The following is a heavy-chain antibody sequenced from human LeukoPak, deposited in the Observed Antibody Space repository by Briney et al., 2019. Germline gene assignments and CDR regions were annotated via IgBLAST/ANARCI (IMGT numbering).Heavy chain of an antibody. D-gene: IGHD3-10*01. J-gene: IGHJ4*02. CDR1: GFKFSNYN. CDR3: ATDKLGGSGSYDY. V-gene: IGHV3-21*01. Sequence: GGSLRLSCVASGFKFSNYNMNWVRQAPGKGLEWVSSITGSSNYIYYADSVKGRFIISRDNAKNSLSLQMNSLRAEDTAVYYCATDKLGGSGSYDYWGQGTLVTVSS. CDR2: ITGSSNYI.